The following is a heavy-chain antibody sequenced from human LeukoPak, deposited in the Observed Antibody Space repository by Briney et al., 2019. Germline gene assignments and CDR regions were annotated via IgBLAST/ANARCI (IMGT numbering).Heavy chain of an antibody. V-gene: IGHV4-34*01. Sequence: PSETLSLTCGVSGGSFSGHYWSWIRQPPGKGLEWIGEISHTGTTHSNPSLKSRVTISVDTPKNQFSLRLTSVTAADTAVYYCARGGYRYAHDYYYMAVWGKGTTVTISS. CDR2: ISHTGTT. D-gene: IGHD5-18*01. CDR3: ARGGYRYAHDYYYMAV. J-gene: IGHJ6*03. CDR1: GGSFSGHY.